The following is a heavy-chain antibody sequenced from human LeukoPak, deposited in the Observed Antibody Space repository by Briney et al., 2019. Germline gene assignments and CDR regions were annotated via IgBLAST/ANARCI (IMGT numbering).Heavy chain of an antibody. J-gene: IGHJ4*02. CDR1: GFTFSSYA. CDR2: ISGSTAGT. Sequence: RGSLRLSCAASGFTFSSYAMNWVRQAPGKGLEWVSAISGSTAGTRYADSVKGRFTISRDNSKNTLYLQMNSLRAEDTAVYYCAKGRWLRNYFDYWGQGTLVTVSA. V-gene: IGHV3-23*01. D-gene: IGHD5-24*01. CDR3: AKGRWLRNYFDY.